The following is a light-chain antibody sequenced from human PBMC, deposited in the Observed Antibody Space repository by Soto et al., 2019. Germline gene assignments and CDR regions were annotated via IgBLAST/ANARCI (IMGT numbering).Light chain of an antibody. CDR1: QSVSSY. V-gene: IGKV3-11*01. CDR3: QQRSNWPPGLT. J-gene: IGKJ5*01. CDR2: DAS. Sequence: EILLTQTPATLSLSPGERATLSCRASQSVSSYLAWYQQKPGQAPRLLIYDASNRATGIPARFSGSGSGTDFTLTISSLEPEDFAVYYCQQRSNWPPGLTFGQ.